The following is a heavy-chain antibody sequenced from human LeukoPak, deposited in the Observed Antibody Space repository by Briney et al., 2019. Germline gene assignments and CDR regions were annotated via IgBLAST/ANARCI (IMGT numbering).Heavy chain of an antibody. CDR3: ASTDFWSGYIPD. J-gene: IGHJ4*02. D-gene: IGHD3-3*01. CDR1: GGSISRGGSY. Sequence: SETMSLTSPVSGGSISRGGSYWSWILQPPLNGLEWFAHTFLRGSTYYNPSLKSRVPLSEPRSKNQFCLKLSSVTAADTAVYYCASTDFWSGYIPDWGQGTLVTVSS. CDR2: TFLRGST. V-gene: IGHV4-30-2*01.